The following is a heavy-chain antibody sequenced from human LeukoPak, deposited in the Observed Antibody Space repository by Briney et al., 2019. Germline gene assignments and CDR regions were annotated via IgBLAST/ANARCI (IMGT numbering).Heavy chain of an antibody. J-gene: IGHJ4*02. CDR2: IKQDGSEK. D-gene: IGHD3-10*01. Sequence: GGSLRLSCSASGFTFSSYWMSWVRQAPGKGLEWVANIKQDGSEKYYVDSVKGRFTISRDNAKNSLSLQMNSLRAEDTAMYYCARMDIGLVRDWGQGTLVTVSS. CDR1: GFTFSSYW. V-gene: IGHV3-7*01. CDR3: ARMDIGLVRD.